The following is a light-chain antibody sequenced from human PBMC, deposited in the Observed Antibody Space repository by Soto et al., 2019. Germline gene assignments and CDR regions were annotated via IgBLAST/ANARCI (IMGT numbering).Light chain of an antibody. CDR2: GAS. V-gene: IGKV3-15*01. CDR1: QSVSSN. CDR3: QQYNNWPSWT. J-gene: IGKJ1*01. Sequence: IVMKQSPAPLSVSPGERATLSCGASQSVSSNLAWYQQKPGQAPRLLIYGASSRATGIPARFSGSGSGTEFTLTNSSLQSEDFAVYYWQQYNNWPSWTFGQGTKVDIK.